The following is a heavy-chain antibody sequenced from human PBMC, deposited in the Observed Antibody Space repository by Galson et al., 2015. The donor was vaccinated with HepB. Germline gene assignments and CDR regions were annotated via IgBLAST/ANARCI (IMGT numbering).Heavy chain of an antibody. D-gene: IGHD6-19*01. V-gene: IGHV4-59*01. J-gene: IGHJ4*02. Sequence: ETLSLTCTVSGGSISSYYWSWIRQPPGKGLEWIGYIYYSGSTNCNPSLKGRVTISVDTSKNQFSLKLSSVTAADTAVYYCARANMQWLVAFDYWGQGTLVTVSS. CDR3: ARANMQWLVAFDY. CDR2: IYYSGST. CDR1: GGSISSYY.